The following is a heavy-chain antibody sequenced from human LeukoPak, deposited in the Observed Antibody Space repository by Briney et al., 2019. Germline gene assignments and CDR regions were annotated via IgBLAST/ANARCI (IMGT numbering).Heavy chain of an antibody. J-gene: IGHJ4*02. CDR3: ARAAKWELLRNFDY. V-gene: IGHV1-2*02. Sequence: GASVEVSCKASGYTFTGYYMHWVRQAPGQGLEWMGWINPNSGGTNYAQKFQGRVTMTRDTSISTAYMELSRLRSDDTAVYYCARAAKWELLRNFDYWGQGTLVTVSS. CDR2: INPNSGGT. CDR1: GYTFTGYY. D-gene: IGHD1-26*01.